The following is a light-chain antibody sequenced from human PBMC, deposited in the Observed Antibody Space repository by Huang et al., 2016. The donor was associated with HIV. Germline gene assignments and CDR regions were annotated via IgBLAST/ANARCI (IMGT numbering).Light chain of an antibody. J-gene: IGKJ2*01. Sequence: DIHMNQSPSSLSSSVGDRVTITCRASQDIRNYLAWYQQKPGTAPKLLISAASTFQSGVPSRFSGSGSGTDFTLTIGSLQPEDVATYYCQKYNSAPYTFGQGTKLEIK. CDR3: QKYNSAPYT. V-gene: IGKV1-27*01. CDR2: AAS. CDR1: QDIRNY.